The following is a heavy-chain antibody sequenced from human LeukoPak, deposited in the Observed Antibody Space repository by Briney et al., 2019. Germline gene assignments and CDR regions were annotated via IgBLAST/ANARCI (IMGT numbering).Heavy chain of an antibody. V-gene: IGHV1-69*04. J-gene: IGHJ4*02. CDR1: EGTFSSYA. D-gene: IGHD2-21*02. CDR2: IIPILGIA. CDR3: ARVGEYCGGDCYYDY. Sequence: SVKVSCKASEGTFSSYAISWVRQAPGQGLEWMGRIIPILGIANYAQKFQGRVTITADKSTSTAYMELSSLRSEDTAVYYCARVGEYCGGDCYYDYWGQGTLVTVSS.